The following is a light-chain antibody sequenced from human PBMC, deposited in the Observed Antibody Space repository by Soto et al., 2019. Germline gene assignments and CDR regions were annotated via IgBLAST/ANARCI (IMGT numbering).Light chain of an antibody. V-gene: IGLV2-14*01. J-gene: IGLJ2*01. CDR2: DVS. CDR1: SSDVGGYNY. Sequence: QAVVTQPASVSGSPGQSITISCTGTSSDVGGYNYVSWYQQHPGKAPKLMIYDVSHRTSGVSNRFSGSKSGNTASLTISGLQAEDEADYYCSSYTSSSTVVFGGGTQLTVL. CDR3: SSYTSSSTVV.